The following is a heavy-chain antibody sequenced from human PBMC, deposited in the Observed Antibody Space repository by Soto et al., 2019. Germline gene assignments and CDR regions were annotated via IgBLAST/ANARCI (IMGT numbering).Heavy chain of an antibody. CDR2: IYYSGST. D-gene: IGHD3-16*02. CDR3: ARATYYDYIWGSYRYDGTNFDY. V-gene: IGHV4-31*03. J-gene: IGHJ4*02. CDR1: GGSISSGGYY. Sequence: PSETLSLTCTVSGGSISSGGYYWSWIRQHPGKGLEWIGYIYYSGSTYYNPSLKSRVTISVDTSKNQFSLKLSSVTAADTAVYYCARATYYDYIWGSYRYDGTNFDYWGQGTLVTVSS.